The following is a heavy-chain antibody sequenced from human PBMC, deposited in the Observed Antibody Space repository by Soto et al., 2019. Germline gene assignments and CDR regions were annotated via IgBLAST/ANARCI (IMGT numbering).Heavy chain of an antibody. CDR2: TSYDGSNN. D-gene: IGHD3-16*01. J-gene: IGHJ4*02. V-gene: IGHV3-33*05. CDR3: ARWVTTGELDV. CDR1: GFTFRSYV. Sequence: QVQLVESGGGVVQPGTSLRLSCVGSGFTFRSYVIHWVRQAPGKGLEWVALTSYDGSNNFYGDSVKGRFTISRHNSRNTVELQMDSLRFEDTALYYCARWVTTGELDVWCQGTLVSVSS.